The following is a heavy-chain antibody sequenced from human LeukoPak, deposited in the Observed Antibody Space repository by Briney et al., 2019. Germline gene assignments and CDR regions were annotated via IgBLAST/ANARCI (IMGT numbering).Heavy chain of an antibody. CDR2: MKQDGSEK. Sequence: GGSLRLSCAASGFTFSSYWMSWVRQAPGKGLEWVANMKQDGSEKYYVDSVKGRFTISRDNAKNSLYLQMNSLRAEDTAVYYCARDGASYSNYEGNFDYWGQGTLVTVSS. D-gene: IGHD4-11*01. J-gene: IGHJ4*02. V-gene: IGHV3-7*01. CDR1: GFTFSSYW. CDR3: ARDGASYSNYEGNFDY.